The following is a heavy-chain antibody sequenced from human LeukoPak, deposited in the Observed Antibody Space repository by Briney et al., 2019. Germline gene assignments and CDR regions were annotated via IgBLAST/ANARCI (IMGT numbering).Heavy chain of an antibody. V-gene: IGHV1-18*01. CDR2: ISAYNGNT. CDR3: ARVGRRGADYYYYMDV. J-gene: IGHJ6*03. Sequence: ASVKVSCKASGYTFTSYGISWVRQAPGQGLEWMGWISAYNGNTNYAQKLQGRVTMTTDTSTSTAYMELRSLRSDDTAAYYCARVGRRGADYYYYMDVWGKGTTVTVSS. D-gene: IGHD1-26*01. CDR1: GYTFTSYG.